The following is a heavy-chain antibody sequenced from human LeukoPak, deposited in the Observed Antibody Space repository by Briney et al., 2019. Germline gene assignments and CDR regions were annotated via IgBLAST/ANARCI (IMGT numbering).Heavy chain of an antibody. J-gene: IGHJ4*02. CDR2: IVVGSGNT. V-gene: IGHV1-58*01. Sequence: SVKVSCKASGFTFTSSAVQWVRQARGQRLEWIGWIVVGSGNTNCAQKFQERVTITRDMSTSTAYMELSSLRSEDTAVYYCARVPWDSSGYYFDYWGQGTLVTVSS. D-gene: IGHD3-22*01. CDR3: ARVPWDSSGYYFDY. CDR1: GFTFTSSA.